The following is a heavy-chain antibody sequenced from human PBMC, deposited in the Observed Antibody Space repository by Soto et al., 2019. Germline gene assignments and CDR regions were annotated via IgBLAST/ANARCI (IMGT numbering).Heavy chain of an antibody. Sequence: ASVKVSCKASGYTFTSYYMHWVRQAPGQGLEGMGIINPSGGSTSYAQKFQGRVTMTRDTTTSTVYMELSSRRSEDTAVYYCAIPRGGGRRGPLQHWGQGTLVTVSS. D-gene: IGHD3-16*01. J-gene: IGHJ1*01. CDR1: GYTFTSYY. CDR2: INPSGGST. V-gene: IGHV1-46*01. CDR3: AIPRGGGRRGPLQH.